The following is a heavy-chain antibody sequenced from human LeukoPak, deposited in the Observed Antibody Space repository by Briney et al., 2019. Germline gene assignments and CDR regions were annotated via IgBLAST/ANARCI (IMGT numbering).Heavy chain of an antibody. Sequence: SETLSLTCTASGGSISSYYWSWIRQPPGKGLEWIGYIYYSGSTNYNPSLKSRVTISVDTSKNQFSLKLSSVTAADTAVYYCARHDSSGYPLRYWGQGTLVTVSS. CDR3: ARHDSSGYPLRY. J-gene: IGHJ4*02. CDR1: GGSISSYY. D-gene: IGHD3-22*01. V-gene: IGHV4-59*08. CDR2: IYYSGST.